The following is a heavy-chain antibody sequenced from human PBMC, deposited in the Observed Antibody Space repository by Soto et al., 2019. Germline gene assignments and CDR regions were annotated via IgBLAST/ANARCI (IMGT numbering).Heavy chain of an antibody. CDR1: GGSISSSSYY. V-gene: IGHV4-39*01. CDR2: IYYSGST. CDR3: ARRIAAAGTRGAFDI. Sequence: SGTLALTCTVSGGSISSSSYYWGWIRQAPGKGLEWIGSIYYSGSTYYNPSLKSRVTISVDTSKNQFSLKLSSVTAADTAVYYCARRIAAAGTRGAFDIWGQGTMVTVS. J-gene: IGHJ3*02. D-gene: IGHD6-13*01.